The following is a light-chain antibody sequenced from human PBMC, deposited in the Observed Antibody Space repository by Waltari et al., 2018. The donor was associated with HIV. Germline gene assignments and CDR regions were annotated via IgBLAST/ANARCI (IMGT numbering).Light chain of an antibody. J-gene: IGKJ4*01. CDR1: QSVLYRPNSKNY. Sequence: EIVMTLSPGSLAGSMGEGALINCNSSQSVLYRPNSKNYLAWYQQRQGTPPKLLIYWAPIRESGVPNRFSGSGSGTDFTLTISSLQAEYVAVYYCQQYYSTPLTFGGGTKVEIK. CDR2: WAP. CDR3: QQYYSTPLT. V-gene: IGKV4-1*01.